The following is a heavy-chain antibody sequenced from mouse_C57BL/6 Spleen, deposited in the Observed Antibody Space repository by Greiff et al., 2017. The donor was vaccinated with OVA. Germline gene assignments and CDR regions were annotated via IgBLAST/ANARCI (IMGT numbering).Heavy chain of an antibody. V-gene: IGHV1-82*01. Sequence: VKLQESGPELVKPGASVKLSCKASGYAFSSSWMNWVKQRPGKGLEWIGRISPGDGDTNYNGKFKGKATLTADKSSSTAYMQLSSLTSEDSAVYFCARHYYGSIYAMDYWGQGTSVTVSS. J-gene: IGHJ4*01. D-gene: IGHD1-1*01. CDR1: GYAFSSSW. CDR2: ISPGDGDT. CDR3: ARHYYGSIYAMDY.